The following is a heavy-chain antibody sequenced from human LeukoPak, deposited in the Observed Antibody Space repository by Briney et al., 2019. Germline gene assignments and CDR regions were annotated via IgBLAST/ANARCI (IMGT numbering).Heavy chain of an antibody. D-gene: IGHD5-18*01. CDR1: GGSISSYY. J-gene: IGHJ5*02. Sequence: SETLSLTCTVSGGSISSYYWSWIRQPPGKGLEWIGYIYYSGSTNYNPSLKSRVTISVDTSKNQLSLKLSSVTAADTAVYYCARGYSYGYRWFDPWGQGTLVTVSS. CDR2: IYYSGST. CDR3: ARGYSYGYRWFDP. V-gene: IGHV4-59*01.